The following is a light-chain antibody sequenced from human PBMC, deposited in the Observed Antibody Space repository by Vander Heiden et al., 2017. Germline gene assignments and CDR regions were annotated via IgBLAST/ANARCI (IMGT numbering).Light chain of an antibody. CDR1: QSISSY. V-gene: IGKV1-39*01. CDR3: QQSYSTPWT. Sequence: DIQMTQSPSSLSAAGRDRVTITCRASQSISSYLNWYQQKPGKAPKLLIYAASSLQSGVPSRFSGSGSGTDFTLTISSLQPEDFATYYCQQSYSTPWTFGQGTKVEIK. CDR2: AAS. J-gene: IGKJ1*01.